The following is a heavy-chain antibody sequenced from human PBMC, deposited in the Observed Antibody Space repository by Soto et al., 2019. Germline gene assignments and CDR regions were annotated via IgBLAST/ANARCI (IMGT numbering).Heavy chain of an antibody. J-gene: IGHJ6*02. CDR3: ARDLWGYCGTDCYPLDV. Sequence: QVQLQESGPGLVKPSETLSLTCTVSGGSISGYYWSWIRQPPGKGLEWIGYMYNTGSTVYNPSFKSRVTISVDXSXNXLSLKLNSVTAADTAVYYCARDLWGYCGTDCYPLDVWGQGTTVTVSS. CDR2: MYNTGST. V-gene: IGHV4-59*01. D-gene: IGHD2-21*02. CDR1: GGSISGYY.